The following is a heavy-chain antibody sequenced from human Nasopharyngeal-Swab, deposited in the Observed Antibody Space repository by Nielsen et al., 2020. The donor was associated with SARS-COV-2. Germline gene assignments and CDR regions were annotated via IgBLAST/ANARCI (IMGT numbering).Heavy chain of an antibody. J-gene: IGHJ3*02. V-gene: IGHV3-48*02. Sequence: GESLKISCAASGFTFSSYSMNWVRQAPGKGLEWVSYISSSSSTIYYADSVKGRFTISRDNAKNSLYLQMNSLRDEDTAVYYCARDGLTYYDFWSGYYTANDAFDIWGQGTMVTVSS. D-gene: IGHD3-3*01. CDR3: ARDGLTYYDFWSGYYTANDAFDI. CDR1: GFTFSSYS. CDR2: ISSSSSTI.